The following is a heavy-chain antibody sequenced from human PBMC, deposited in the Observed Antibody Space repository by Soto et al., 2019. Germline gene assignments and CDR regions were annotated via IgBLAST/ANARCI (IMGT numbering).Heavy chain of an antibody. V-gene: IGHV3-23*01. CDR2: ITGGGDST. Sequence: EVQLLESGGGLVQPGGSLRLSCAASGFTFSSFAMNWVRQAPGKGLEWVSGITGGGDSTFYADYVKGRFTNFRVQSKKTVYLHKNSLRAEDTAVYYCVKKIAGTTTSGAYWYFDLWGRGTLVTVSS. D-gene: IGHD1-26*01. CDR1: GFTFSSFA. CDR3: VKKIAGTTTSGAYWYFDL. J-gene: IGHJ2*01.